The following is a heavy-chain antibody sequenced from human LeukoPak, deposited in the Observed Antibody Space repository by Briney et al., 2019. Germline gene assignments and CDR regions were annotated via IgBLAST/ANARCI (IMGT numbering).Heavy chain of an antibody. CDR3: ARGYYYDSSGYYLTDFDY. D-gene: IGHD3-22*01. V-gene: IGHV1-46*01. Sequence: ASLKVSCKASGYTFTSYYMHWVRQAPGQGLEWMGIINPSGGSTSYAQKFQGRVTMTRDTSTSTVYMELSSLRSEDTAVYYCARGYYYDSSGYYLTDFDYWGQGTLVTVSS. CDR2: INPSGGST. CDR1: GYTFTSYY. J-gene: IGHJ4*02.